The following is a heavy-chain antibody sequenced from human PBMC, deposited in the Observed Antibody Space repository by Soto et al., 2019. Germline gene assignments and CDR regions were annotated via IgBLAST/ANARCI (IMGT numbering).Heavy chain of an antibody. J-gene: IGHJ4*02. CDR3: AKKGDYDILTGYFDY. CDR2: ISGSGGTT. V-gene: IGHV3-23*01. D-gene: IGHD3-9*01. CDR1: GFTFSSYA. Sequence: GSLRLSCAASGFTFSSYAMSWVRQAPGKGLEWVSTISGSGGTTYYADSVKGRFTISRDNSKNTVYLQMNSLRAEDTAVYYCAKKGDYDILTGYFDYWGQGTLVTVSS.